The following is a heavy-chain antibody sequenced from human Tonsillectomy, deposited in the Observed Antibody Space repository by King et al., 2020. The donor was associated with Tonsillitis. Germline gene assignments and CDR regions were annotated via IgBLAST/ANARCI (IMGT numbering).Heavy chain of an antibody. J-gene: IGHJ4*02. CDR2: IKTRTDGVTT. D-gene: IGHD1-26*01. V-gene: IGHV3-15*01. CDR1: GFTFSNAW. Sequence: VQLVESGGGLAKPGGSLRLSCAASGFTFSNAWMNWVRQAPGKGLEWVVRIKTRTDGVTTDYAAPVKGRATISRDDSKNMLCLQMNSLKTEDTAVYYCTTGPTDIVGATPYFDYWAREPWSPSPQ. CDR3: TTGPTDIVGATPYFDY.